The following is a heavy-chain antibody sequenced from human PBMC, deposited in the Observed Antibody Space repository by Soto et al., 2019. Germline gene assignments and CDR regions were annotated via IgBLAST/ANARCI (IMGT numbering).Heavy chain of an antibody. CDR2: ISYDGSNK. J-gene: IGHJ4*02. V-gene: IGHV3-30*03. CDR1: GFTFSNYG. D-gene: IGHD3-10*01. CDR3: ARDWVWFGAHPIDY. Sequence: QVQLVESGGGVVQPGGSLRLSCAASGFTFSNYGMHWVRQAPGKGLEWVAVISYDGSNKYYADSVKGRFTFSRDNSKNTLYLQMNSLTTEDTAVYYCARDWVWFGAHPIDYWGQGTLVTVSS.